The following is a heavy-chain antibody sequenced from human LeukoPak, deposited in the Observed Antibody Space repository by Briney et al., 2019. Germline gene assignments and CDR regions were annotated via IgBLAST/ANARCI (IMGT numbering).Heavy chain of an antibody. V-gene: IGHV1-18*01. CDR2: ISAYNGNT. J-gene: IGHJ4*02. Sequence: ASVKVSCKASGYTFTSYGISWVRQAPGQGLEWMGWISAYNGNTNYAQKLQGRVTMTTDTSTSTAYMELSSLRSEDTAVYYCAGAYSSLSLGYWGQGTLVTVSS. CDR3: AGAYSSLSLGY. D-gene: IGHD6-6*01. CDR1: GYTFTSYG.